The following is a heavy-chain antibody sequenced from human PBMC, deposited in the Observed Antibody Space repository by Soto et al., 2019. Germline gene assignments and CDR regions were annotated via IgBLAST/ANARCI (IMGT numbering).Heavy chain of an antibody. CDR3: ARGAPGNDAFDI. J-gene: IGHJ3*02. CDR1: GGTFSSYA. CDR2: IIPIFGTA. D-gene: IGHD3-10*01. V-gene: IGHV1-69*01. Sequence: QVQLVQSGAEVKKPGSSVQVSCKASGGTFSSYASSWVRQAPGQGLEWMGGIIPIFGTANYAQKFQGRVTITAEESTSTAYMELSSLRSEDTAVYYCARGAPGNDAFDIWGQGKMVTVSS.